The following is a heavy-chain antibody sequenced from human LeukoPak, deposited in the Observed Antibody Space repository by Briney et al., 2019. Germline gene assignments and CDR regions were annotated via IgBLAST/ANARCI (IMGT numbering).Heavy chain of an antibody. Sequence: GASVKVSCKVSGYTLTELSMHWVRQAPGKGLEWMGGFDPEDGETIYAQKFQGRVTMTEDTSTDTAYMELSSLRSEDTAVYYCATGYYYDSGGYYSKYFQHWGQGTLVTVSS. CDR1: GYTLTELS. V-gene: IGHV1-24*01. D-gene: IGHD3-22*01. CDR3: ATGYYYDSGGYYSKYFQH. J-gene: IGHJ1*01. CDR2: FDPEDGET.